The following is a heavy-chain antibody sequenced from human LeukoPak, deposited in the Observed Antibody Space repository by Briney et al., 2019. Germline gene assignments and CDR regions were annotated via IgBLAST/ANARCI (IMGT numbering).Heavy chain of an antibody. CDR3: AKDKIKVNVLRFLEWQSEGAFDI. CDR1: GFTFSSYA. J-gene: IGHJ3*02. CDR2: ISGSGGST. Sequence: GGSLRLSCAASGFTFSSYAMSWVRQASGKGLEWVSAISGSGGSTYYADSVKGRFTISRDNSKNTLYLQMNSLRAEDTAVYYCAKDKIKVNVLRFLEWQSEGAFDIWGQGTMVTVSS. V-gene: IGHV3-23*01. D-gene: IGHD3-3*01.